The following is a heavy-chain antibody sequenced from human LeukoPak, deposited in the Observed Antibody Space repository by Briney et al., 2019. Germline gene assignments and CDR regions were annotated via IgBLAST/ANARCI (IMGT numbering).Heavy chain of an antibody. J-gene: IGHJ4*02. CDR2: INHSGST. D-gene: IGHD2-21*01. V-gene: IGHV4-34*01. CDR1: GGSFSGYY. Sequence: SETLSLTCAVYGGSFSGYYWSWIRQPPGKGLEWIGEINHSGSTNYNPSLKSRVTISVDTSKNQFSLKLSSVTAAYTAVYYCARGRITGYSRIFVVIAPFDYWGQGTLVTVSS. CDR3: ARGRITGYSRIFVVIAPFDY.